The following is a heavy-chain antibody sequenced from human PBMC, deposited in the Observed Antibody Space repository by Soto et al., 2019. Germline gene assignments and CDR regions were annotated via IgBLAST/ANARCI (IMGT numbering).Heavy chain of an antibody. Sequence: LRRSCAASGFTFSSYAMHWVRQAPGKGLEWVAVISYDGSNKYYADSVKGRFTISRDNSKDTLYLQMNSLRAEDTAVYYCARGGGITMIVVVIMGPFAYGMDVWGQGTTVTVSS. D-gene: IGHD3-22*01. J-gene: IGHJ6*02. V-gene: IGHV3-30-3*01. CDR2: ISYDGSNK. CDR3: ARGGGITMIVVVIMGPFAYGMDV. CDR1: GFTFSSYA.